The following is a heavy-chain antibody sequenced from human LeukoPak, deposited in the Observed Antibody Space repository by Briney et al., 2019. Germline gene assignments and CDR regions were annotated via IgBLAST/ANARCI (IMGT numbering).Heavy chain of an antibody. CDR1: GFTFSSYA. V-gene: IGHV3-23*01. CDR2: ISGSGGST. CDR3: AKDQGYSYGYLTGRYPGY. Sequence: PGGSLRLSCAASGFTFSSYAMSWVRQAPGKGLEWVSAISGSGGSTYYADSVKGRFTIPRDNSKNTLYLQMNSLRAEDTAVYYCAKDQGYSYGYLTGRYPGYWGQGTLVTVSS. J-gene: IGHJ4*02. D-gene: IGHD5-18*01.